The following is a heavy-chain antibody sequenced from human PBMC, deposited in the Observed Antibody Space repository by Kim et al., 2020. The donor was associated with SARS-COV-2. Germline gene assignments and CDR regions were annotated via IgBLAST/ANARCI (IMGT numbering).Heavy chain of an antibody. D-gene: IGHD3-16*01. CDR1: GFAFSNYA. V-gene: IGHV3-23*01. J-gene: IGHJ4*02. Sequence: GGSLRLSCAASGFAFSNYAMSWVRQAPGKGLEWVSTINSNGNTYYADSVKGRFTISRDISENTLNLQMNSLRADDTALYYCAKDGAPHYFDNWGQGTLVTVSS. CDR3: AKDGAPHYFDN. CDR2: INSNGNT.